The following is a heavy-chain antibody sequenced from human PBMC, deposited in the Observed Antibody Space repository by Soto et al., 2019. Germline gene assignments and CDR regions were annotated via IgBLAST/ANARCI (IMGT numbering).Heavy chain of an antibody. CDR3: ARSNYPFYFDY. D-gene: IGHD4-4*01. CDR1: GFTFSSYW. Sequence: LRLSCEASGFTFSSYWMHWVRQAPGKGLVWVSHINSDGSDTTYADSVKGRFTISRDNAKNTLYLQMNSLRAEDTAVYYCARSNYPFYFDYWGQGTPVTVSS. CDR2: INSDGSDT. J-gene: IGHJ4*02. V-gene: IGHV3-74*01.